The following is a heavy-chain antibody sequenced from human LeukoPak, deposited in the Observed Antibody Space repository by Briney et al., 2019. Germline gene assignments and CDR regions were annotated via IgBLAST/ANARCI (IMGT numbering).Heavy chain of an antibody. D-gene: IGHD3-22*01. J-gene: IGHJ5*02. V-gene: IGHV3-7*05. CDR1: RFTFSNYW. CDR3: ARRLYYYDSGGSAGYAGWFDP. CDR2: INQDGSEK. Sequence: GGSLRLSCAVSRFTFSNYWMSWVRRAPGKGLEWVANINQDGSEKYYVDSVKGRFSISRDNAKNALYLQMNSLRAEDTAVYYCARRLYYYDSGGSAGYAGWFDPWGQGTLVTVSS.